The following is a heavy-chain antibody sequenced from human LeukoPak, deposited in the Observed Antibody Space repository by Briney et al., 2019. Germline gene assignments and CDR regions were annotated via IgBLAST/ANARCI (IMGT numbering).Heavy chain of an antibody. V-gene: IGHV3-30*18. CDR2: ISYDGSNK. CDR3: AKPYYYDSSGHFDY. J-gene: IGHJ4*02. Sequence: GGSLSCSGAASGFTCSNYGMHWVRQAPGMGLEWVAVISYDGSNKYYGDSVRGRLTISRDNSKNTLYLQMNSLRAEDTAVYYCAKPYYYDSSGHFDYWGQGTLVTVSS. CDR1: GFTCSNYG. D-gene: IGHD3-22*01.